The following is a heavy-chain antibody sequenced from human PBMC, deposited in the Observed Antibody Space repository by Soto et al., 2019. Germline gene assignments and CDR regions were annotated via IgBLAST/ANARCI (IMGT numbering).Heavy chain of an antibody. CDR2: IYYSGST. J-gene: IGHJ6*02. CDR1: DGSISSIY. Sequence: PSETLSLTCTVSDGSISSIYLSWIRQPTGKGLAWIGYIYYSGSTNYNPSLKSRVTISVDTSKNQFSLKLSSVTAAYTAVYYCARGQLTGGSDYYYGMDVWGQGTTVTVS. V-gene: IGHV4-59*01. D-gene: IGHD7-27*01. CDR3: ARGQLTGGSDYYYGMDV.